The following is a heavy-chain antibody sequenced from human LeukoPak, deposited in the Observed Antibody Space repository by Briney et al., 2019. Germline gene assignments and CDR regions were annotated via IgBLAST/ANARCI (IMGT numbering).Heavy chain of an antibody. D-gene: IGHD2-15*01. J-gene: IGHJ4*02. V-gene: IGHV3-30*04. CDR3: AKDRLRRCSGGSCYFGY. CDR1: GFTFSSYA. CDR2: ISYDGNNK. Sequence: GGSLRLSCAASGFTFSSYAMHWVRQAPGKGLEWVAVISYDGNNKYYADSVKGRFTISRDNSKNTLYLQMNSLRAEDTAVYYCAKDRLRRCSGGSCYFGYWGQGTLVTVSS.